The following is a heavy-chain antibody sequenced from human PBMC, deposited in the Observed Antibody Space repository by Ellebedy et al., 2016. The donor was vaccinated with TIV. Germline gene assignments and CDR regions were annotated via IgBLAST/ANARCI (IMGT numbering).Heavy chain of an antibody. CDR1: GLTFSSSS. V-gene: IGHV3-21*01. J-gene: IGHJ4*02. D-gene: IGHD4-17*01. CDR2: ISGSSSYI. CDR3: ARGRALHDFGDYPGDY. Sequence: GESLKISXAASGLTFSSSSMNWVRQAPGRGLEWVSSISGSSSYIYYADSVKGRFTISRDNAKNSLYLQMNSLRAEDTAVYYCARGRALHDFGDYPGDYWGPGSLVTVSS.